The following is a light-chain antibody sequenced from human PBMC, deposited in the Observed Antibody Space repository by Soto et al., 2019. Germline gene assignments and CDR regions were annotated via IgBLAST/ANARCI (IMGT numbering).Light chain of an antibody. CDR3: QQTKSPGT. CDR1: QDISTW. CDR2: AAS. Sequence: DLQMTQSPSSLPASVGDRVTITCRASQDISTWLAWYQHEIGKAPKLLIYAASNLHSGVPSRFSGSGSGTEFTLTINNLQPEDFSTYYCQQTKSPGTFGQGTRVEIK. J-gene: IGKJ1*01. V-gene: IGKV1-12*01.